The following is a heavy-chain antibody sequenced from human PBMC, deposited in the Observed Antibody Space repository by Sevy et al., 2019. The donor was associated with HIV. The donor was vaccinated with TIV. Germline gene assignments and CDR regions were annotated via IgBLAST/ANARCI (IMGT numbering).Heavy chain of an antibody. Sequence: SETLSLTCSVSGGSFSGYYWNWIRQPPGKGLEWIGEIDHSGNIDYNPSLKSRVTISVDTSTNHFSLKVKSVTAADTAVYYCARGAALEHRGQGTLVTVSS. J-gene: IGHJ4*02. CDR3: ARGAALEH. CDR2: IDHSGNI. CDR1: GGSFSGYY. V-gene: IGHV4-34*01. D-gene: IGHD6-13*01.